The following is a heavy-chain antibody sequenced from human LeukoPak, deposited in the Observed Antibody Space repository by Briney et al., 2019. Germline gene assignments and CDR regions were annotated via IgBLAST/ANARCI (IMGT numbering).Heavy chain of an antibody. V-gene: IGHV4-59*08. D-gene: IGHD3-22*01. CDR2: THHSGAT. J-gene: IGHJ4*02. CDR1: GGSFDSKY. CDR3: ARHRDKSGYYGDLDY. Sequence: PSETLSLTCSVSGGSFDSKYWSWIRQPPGKGLEWIGYTHHSGATNYNPPFKSRVTISVDTSKIQFSLRLTSVTAADTAVYYCARHRDKSGYYGDLDYWGQGTLVTVSS.